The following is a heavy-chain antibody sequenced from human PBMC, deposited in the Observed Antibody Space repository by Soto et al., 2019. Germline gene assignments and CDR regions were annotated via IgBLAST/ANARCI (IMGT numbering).Heavy chain of an antibody. Sequence: ASVKVSCKASGYTFTSYGISWVGQAPGQGLEWMGWISAYNGNTNYAQKLQGRVTMTTDTSTSTAYMELRSLRSDDTAVYYCARAAALWFVDITLHYYYRDVWGKGTTVTVSS. D-gene: IGHD3-10*01. V-gene: IGHV1-18*01. CDR1: GYTFTSYG. J-gene: IGHJ6*03. CDR2: ISAYNGNT. CDR3: ARAAALWFVDITLHYYYRDV.